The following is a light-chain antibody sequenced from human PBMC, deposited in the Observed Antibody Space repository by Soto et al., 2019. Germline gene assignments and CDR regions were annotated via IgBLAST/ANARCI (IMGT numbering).Light chain of an antibody. CDR3: HQYGSSPTS. Sequence: EIVLTQSPGTLSLSPGERATLSCRASQSVSSSYLAWYQQTPGQAPRLLIYAASSRATGIPDRFSGSGSGTDFTLSISRLEPEDFAVYFCHQYGSSPTSFGQGTKVEIK. CDR1: QSVSSSY. CDR2: AAS. J-gene: IGKJ1*01. V-gene: IGKV3-20*01.